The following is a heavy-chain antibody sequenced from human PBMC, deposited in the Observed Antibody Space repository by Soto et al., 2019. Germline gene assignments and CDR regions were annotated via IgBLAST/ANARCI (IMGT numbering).Heavy chain of an antibody. CDR3: TRDVSFRYIDL. V-gene: IGHV3-33*01. Sequence: QVQLVESGGGVVQPGRSLRLSCAASGFTFRNYGMHWVRQAPGKGLEWVAVIWYDGSNKYYADSVKGRFNISRDNSKSTLQLQISSLRAEDTAIYYCTRDVSFRYIDLWGRGSLVTVSS. J-gene: IGHJ2*01. CDR1: GFTFRNYG. CDR2: IWYDGSNK.